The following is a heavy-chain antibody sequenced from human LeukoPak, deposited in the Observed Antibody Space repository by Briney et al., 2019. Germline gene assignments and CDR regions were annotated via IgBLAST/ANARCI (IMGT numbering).Heavy chain of an antibody. V-gene: IGHV3-21*01. CDR2: ISSTSGDI. Sequence: PGGSLRLSCAASGFTFSIYNMNWVRQAPGKGLEWVSSISSTSGDIYYADSVKGRFTISRDNAKNSLYLQMNSLRAEDTAVYYCANEQWPFLGGQGTLVTVSS. D-gene: IGHD6-19*01. CDR1: GFTFSIYN. J-gene: IGHJ4*02. CDR3: ANEQWPFL.